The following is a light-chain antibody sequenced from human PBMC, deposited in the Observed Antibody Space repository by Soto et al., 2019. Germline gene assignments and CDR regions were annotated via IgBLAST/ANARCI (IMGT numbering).Light chain of an antibody. CDR1: QSISSY. Sequence: DIQMTQSPSSLSASVGDRVTITCRAIQSISSYFXXYQQKPXKAPKLLIYXSSSLXSGVQSRVSGSGSGTDFALNISSLQPEDFATYYCQQYSSYWTFGQGTKVDIK. V-gene: IGKV1-39*01. J-gene: IGKJ1*01. CDR2: XSS. CDR3: QQYSSYWT.